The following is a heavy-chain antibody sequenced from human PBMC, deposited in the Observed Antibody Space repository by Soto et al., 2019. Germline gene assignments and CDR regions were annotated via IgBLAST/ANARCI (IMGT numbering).Heavy chain of an antibody. CDR1: GASISNYY. CDR2: IYASGTT. D-gene: IGHD1-1*01. CDR3: ARESRSELGTVEY. Sequence: QVRLQESGPGLVKPSETLSLTCTVSGASISNYYWSWIRQPAGKGLECLGRIYASGTTTYNPSLRSRVTMSVDTSKNKFSLTLNSVTAADTAVYYCARESRSELGTVEYWGQGTLVTVSS. J-gene: IGHJ4*02. V-gene: IGHV4-4*07.